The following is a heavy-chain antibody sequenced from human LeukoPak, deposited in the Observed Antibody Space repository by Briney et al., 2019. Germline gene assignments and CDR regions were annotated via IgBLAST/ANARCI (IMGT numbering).Heavy chain of an antibody. V-gene: IGHV3-15*01. J-gene: IGHJ4*02. D-gene: IGHD3-10*01. CDR3: TTKSITMVRGLVNFDY. Sequence: GGSLRLSCAASGFTFSDYYMSWIRQAPGKGLEWVGRVKSKIDGGTIDYAAPVRGRFTISRDDSKDTLYLQMNSLKTEDTAVYYCTTKSITMVRGLVNFDYWGQGTLVTVSS. CDR1: GFTFSDYY. CDR2: VKSKIDGGTI.